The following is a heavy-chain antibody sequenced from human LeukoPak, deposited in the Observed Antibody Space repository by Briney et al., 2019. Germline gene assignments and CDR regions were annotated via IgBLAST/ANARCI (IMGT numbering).Heavy chain of an antibody. CDR1: GGSFSGYY. D-gene: IGHD3-22*01. CDR3: ARGPGYYHDSSGYYDY. V-gene: IGHV4-34*01. J-gene: IGHJ4*02. CDR2: INHSGST. Sequence: SETLSLTCAVYGGSFSGYYWSWIRQPPGKGLEWIGEINHSGSTNYNPSLKSRVTISVDTSKNQFSLKLSSVTAADTAVYYCARGPGYYHDSSGYYDYWGQGTLVTVSS.